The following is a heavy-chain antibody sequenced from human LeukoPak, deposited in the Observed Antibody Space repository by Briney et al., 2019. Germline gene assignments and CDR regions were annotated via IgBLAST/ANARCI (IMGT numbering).Heavy chain of an antibody. Sequence: PSETLSLTCTVSGGSISSYYWSWIRQPPGKGLEWIGYIYYSGSTNCNPSLKSRVTISVDTSKNQFSLKLSSVTAADTAVYYCARRAVNWFDPWGQGTLVTVSS. CDR3: ARRAVNWFDP. J-gene: IGHJ5*02. V-gene: IGHV4-59*01. D-gene: IGHD4-17*01. CDR2: IYYSGST. CDR1: GGSISSYY.